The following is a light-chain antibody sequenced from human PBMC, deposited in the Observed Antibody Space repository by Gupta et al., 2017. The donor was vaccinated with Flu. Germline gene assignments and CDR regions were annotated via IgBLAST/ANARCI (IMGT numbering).Light chain of an antibody. CDR1: SSNIGAGYD. CDR2: GNS. Sequence: QSVLTQPPSVSGAPGLRVTISCTGSSSNIGAGYDLHWYQQLPVKASKLLIYGNSDRPSGVPDRFSGSKSGTSASLAITGLQAEDEADYYCQSYDSSLSGSVFGGGTKLTVL. CDR3: QSYDSSLSGSV. J-gene: IGLJ2*01. V-gene: IGLV1-40*01.